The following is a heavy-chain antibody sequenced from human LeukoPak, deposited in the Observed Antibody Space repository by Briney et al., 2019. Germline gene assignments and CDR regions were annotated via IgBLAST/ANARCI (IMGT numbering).Heavy chain of an antibody. CDR2: IYYSGST. D-gene: IGHD6-13*01. CDR3: ARTTEAHSWRTRYYDYYMDV. CDR1: GFTFSDYE. V-gene: IGHV4-59*01. J-gene: IGHJ6*03. Sequence: GSLRLSCAASGFTFSDYEMHWVRQPPGKGLEWIGYIYYSGSTSYNPSLKSRVTISVDTSKNQFSLKLSSVTAADTAVYYCARTTEAHSWRTRYYDYYMDVWGKGTTVTVSS.